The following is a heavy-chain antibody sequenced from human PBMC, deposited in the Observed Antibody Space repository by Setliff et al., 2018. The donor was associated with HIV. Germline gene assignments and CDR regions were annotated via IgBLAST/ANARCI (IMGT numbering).Heavy chain of an antibody. CDR1: GGSISSGSYY. Sequence: TSETLSLTCTVSGGSISSGSYYWSWIRQPAGKGLEWIGHIYTSGSTNYNPSLKSRVTISVDTSKNQFSLKLSSVTAADTAVYSCARGPNYFDSSGYSYYFDYWGQGTLVTVSS. CDR2: IYTSGST. J-gene: IGHJ4*02. V-gene: IGHV4-61*09. D-gene: IGHD3-22*01. CDR3: ARGPNYFDSSGYSYYFDY.